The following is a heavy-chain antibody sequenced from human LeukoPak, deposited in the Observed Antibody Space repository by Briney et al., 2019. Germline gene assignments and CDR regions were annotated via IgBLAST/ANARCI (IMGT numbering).Heavy chain of an antibody. CDR1: GFTFSNAW. Sequence: GGSLRPSCAASGFTFSNAWMSWVRQAPGKGLEWVGRIISKTDGGTTDYAAPVKGRFTISRDDSKNTLYLQMNSLKTEDTAVYYCTTVDTAMVYYYYYYYMDVWGKGTTVTVSS. V-gene: IGHV3-15*01. CDR3: TTVDTAMVYYYYYYYMDV. D-gene: IGHD5-18*01. CDR2: IISKTDGGTT. J-gene: IGHJ6*03.